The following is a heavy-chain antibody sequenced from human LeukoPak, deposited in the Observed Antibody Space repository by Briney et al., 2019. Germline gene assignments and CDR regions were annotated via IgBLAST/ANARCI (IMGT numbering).Heavy chain of an antibody. Sequence: GGSLRLSCAASGFTFDDYAMHWVRQAPGKGLEWVSGISWNSGSIGYADSVKGRYTISRDNAKNSLYLQMNSLRAEDTALYYCAKENCGTYPGDAFDIWGQGTMVTVSS. V-gene: IGHV3-9*01. CDR3: AKENCGTYPGDAFDI. J-gene: IGHJ3*02. D-gene: IGHD1-26*01. CDR2: ISWNSGSI. CDR1: GFTFDDYA.